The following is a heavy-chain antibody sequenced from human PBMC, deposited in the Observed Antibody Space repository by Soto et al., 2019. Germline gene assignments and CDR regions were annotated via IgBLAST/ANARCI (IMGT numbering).Heavy chain of an antibody. CDR2: IIPIFGTA. CDR3: ASSPTRGVVEPAARLYYYYGMDV. D-gene: IGHD2-2*01. V-gene: IGHV1-69*01. CDR1: GGTFSSYA. Sequence: QVQLVQSGAEVKKPGSSVKVSCKASGGTFSSYAISWVRQAPGQGLEWMGGIIPIFGTANYAQKFQGRVTITADESTSTAYMELSSLRSEDTAVYYCASSPTRGVVEPAARLYYYYGMDVWGQGTTVTVSS. J-gene: IGHJ6*02.